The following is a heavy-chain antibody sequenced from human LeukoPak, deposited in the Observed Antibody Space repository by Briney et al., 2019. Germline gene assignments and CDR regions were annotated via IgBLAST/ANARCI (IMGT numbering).Heavy chain of an antibody. CDR2: IYTSGST. Sequence: SETLSLTCTVSGDSIGSSGYSWSWIRQPAGKGLEWIGRIYTSGSTNYSPSLKGRVTISVDTSKNQFSLKLTSVTAADTAVYYCARGKSKFDYWGQGTLVTVSS. J-gene: IGHJ4*02. V-gene: IGHV4-61*02. CDR1: GDSIGSSGYS. CDR3: ARGKSKFDY.